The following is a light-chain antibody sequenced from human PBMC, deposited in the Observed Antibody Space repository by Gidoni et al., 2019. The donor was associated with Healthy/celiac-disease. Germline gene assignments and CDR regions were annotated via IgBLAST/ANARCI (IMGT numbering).Light chain of an antibody. CDR3: QVWDSSSDHPVV. Sequence: SYVLTQPPSVSVAPGQTARSTCGGNNIGSKSVHWYQQKLGQAPVLVVYDDSDRPSGIPERFSGSNSGNTATLTISRVEAGDEADYYCQVWDSSSDHPVVFGGGTKLTVL. V-gene: IGLV3-21*02. CDR1: NIGSKS. CDR2: DDS. J-gene: IGLJ2*01.